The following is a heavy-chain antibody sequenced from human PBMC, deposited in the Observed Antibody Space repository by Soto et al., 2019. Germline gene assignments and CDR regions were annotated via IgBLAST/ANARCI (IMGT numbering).Heavy chain of an antibody. Sequence: QVQLQESGPGLVKPSETLSLTCTVSGGSISSYYWSWIRQPPGKGLEWIGYIYYSGSTNYNPSLKRRVTISVDTSKNQFSLKLSSVTAADTAVYYCARTYYYGSGSYLLDYWGQGTLVTVSS. D-gene: IGHD3-10*01. CDR2: IYYSGST. J-gene: IGHJ4*02. CDR3: ARTYYYGSGSYLLDY. CDR1: GGSISSYY. V-gene: IGHV4-59*01.